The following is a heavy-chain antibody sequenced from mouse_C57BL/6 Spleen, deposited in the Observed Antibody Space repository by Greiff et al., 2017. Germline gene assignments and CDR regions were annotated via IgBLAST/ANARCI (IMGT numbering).Heavy chain of an antibody. J-gene: IGHJ4*01. CDR3: ARPTGRSYMDY. V-gene: IGHV5-6*01. Sequence: EVNVVESGGDLVKPGGSLKLSCAASGFTFSGYGMSWVRQTPDNRLEWFATISRGGGCTYYPDNVKGRVTISRDNATNTRYLQISSLKSEDTAMYYCARPTGRSYMDYWGQGTSVTVSA. CDR1: GFTFSGYG. D-gene: IGHD1-1*01. CDR2: ISRGGGCT.